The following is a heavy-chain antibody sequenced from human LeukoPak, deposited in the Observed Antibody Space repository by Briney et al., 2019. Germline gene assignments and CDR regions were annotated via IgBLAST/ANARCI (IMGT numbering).Heavy chain of an antibody. CDR1: GASISSYT. J-gene: IGHJ4*02. CDR2: IYNGGNT. Sequence: SETLSLTCTVSGASISSYTWSWIRQPPGKGLEWIGCIYNGGNTNYNPSLKSRVIISVDTAKNQFSLQLSSVTAADTAMYYCARAGPRRDGYNVDFWGQGTLVTVSS. D-gene: IGHD5-24*01. V-gene: IGHV4-59*01. CDR3: ARAGPRRDGYNVDF.